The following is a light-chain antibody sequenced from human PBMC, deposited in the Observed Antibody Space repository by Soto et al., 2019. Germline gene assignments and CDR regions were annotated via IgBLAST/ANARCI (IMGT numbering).Light chain of an antibody. CDR1: QSVSNN. CDR2: DAS. J-gene: IGKJ5*01. Sequence: EIVLTQSPATLSLSPGERATVSCRASQSVSNNLGWYQQKAGRAPRLLIYDASNRATGIPARFSGSGSGTDFTLTISSLGPGDFAVCYCQHGGTFGQGTRLEIK. CDR3: QHGGT. V-gene: IGKV3-11*01.